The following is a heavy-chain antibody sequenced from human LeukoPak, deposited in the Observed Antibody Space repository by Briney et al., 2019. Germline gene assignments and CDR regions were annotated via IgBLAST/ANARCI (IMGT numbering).Heavy chain of an antibody. CDR2: INHSGST. CDR1: GGSISSGGYS. J-gene: IGHJ2*01. CDR3: ARDLIAYCGGDCYSWYFDL. Sequence: SETLSLTCAVSGGSISSGGYSWSWIRQPPGKGLEWIGEINHSGSTNYNPSLKSRVTISVDTSKNQFSLKLSSVTAADTAVYYCARDLIAYCGGDCYSWYFDLWGRGTLVTVSS. V-gene: IGHV4-34*01. D-gene: IGHD2-21*02.